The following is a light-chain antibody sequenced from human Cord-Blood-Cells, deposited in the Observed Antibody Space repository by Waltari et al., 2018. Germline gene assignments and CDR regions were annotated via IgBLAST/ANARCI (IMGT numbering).Light chain of an antibody. V-gene: IGKV3-20*01. CDR1: KGFSSSY. J-gene: IGKJ3*01. CDR2: GAS. CDR3: QQYGSSPRFT. Sequence: EIVLRQSPATLSLSPGERATLSCRAIKGFSSSYLAWYQQKPGQAPRLLIYGASSRATGIPDRFSGSGSGTDFTLTISRLEPEDFAVYYCQQYGSSPRFTFGPGTKVDIK.